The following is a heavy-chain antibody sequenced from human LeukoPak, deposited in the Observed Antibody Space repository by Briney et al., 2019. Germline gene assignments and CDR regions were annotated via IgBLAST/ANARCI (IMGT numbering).Heavy chain of an antibody. V-gene: IGHV3-9*01. D-gene: IGHD3-10*01. CDR3: ANVGGGSGRPDGMDV. CDR1: GFTYHDYA. Sequence: GGSLRLSCAASGFTYHDYAMHWVRHAPGKGLEWGSGISWNSGSIGYEDSVKGRFTISRDNAKRSLYLQMSSLRAEDTALYYCANVGGGSGRPDGMDVWGQRATGTASS. J-gene: IGHJ6*02. CDR2: ISWNSGSI.